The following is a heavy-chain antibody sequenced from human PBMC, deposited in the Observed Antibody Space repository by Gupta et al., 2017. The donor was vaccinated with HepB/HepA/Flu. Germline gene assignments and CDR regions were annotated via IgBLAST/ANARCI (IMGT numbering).Heavy chain of an antibody. CDR3: ARHRGYCSSTSCYSVVGYCDY. CDR1: GCSISSSSYY. J-gene: IGHJ4*02. Sequence: QLQLQESGPGLVKPSEPLSLTCTVSGCSISSSSYYWGWIRQPPGKGLEWIGSIYYSGSTYYNPSLKSRVTISVDTSKNQVSLKLSSVTAADTAVYYCARHRGYCSSTSCYSVVGYCDYWGQGTLVTVS. V-gene: IGHV4-39*01. D-gene: IGHD2-2*01. CDR2: IYYSGST.